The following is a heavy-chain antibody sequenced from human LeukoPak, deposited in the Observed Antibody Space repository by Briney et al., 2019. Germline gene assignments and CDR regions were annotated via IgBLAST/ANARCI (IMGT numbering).Heavy chain of an antibody. V-gene: IGHV4-39*07. CDR2: IYYSGST. CDR1: GGSISSSSYY. J-gene: IGHJ4*02. CDR3: ARTPYYDRDFDY. Sequence: SQTLSLTRTVAGGSISSSSYYWGWIRQPPGKGLERIGSIYYSGSTYYNSSLKSRFTISVDKSKNQFSLKLSSVTTADTAVYYCARTPYYDRDFDYWCQGTLVTVSS. D-gene: IGHD3-22*01.